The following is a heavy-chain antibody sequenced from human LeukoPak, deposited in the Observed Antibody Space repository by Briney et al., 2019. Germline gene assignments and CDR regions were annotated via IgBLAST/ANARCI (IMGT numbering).Heavy chain of an antibody. D-gene: IGHD3-10*01. V-gene: IGHV3-23*01. CDR1: GFTFSTYA. J-gene: IGHJ4*02. Sequence: PGGSLTLSCAASGFTFSTYAMSWVRQPPGQGLEWVSAVTCSGGSTYYADPVKGRFTISRDNSKNTLYLQINSLRVEDTAVYYCAKDSQTYYYGSGSYFNYWGQGTLVTVSS. CDR2: VTCSGGST. CDR3: AKDSQTYYYGSGSYFNY.